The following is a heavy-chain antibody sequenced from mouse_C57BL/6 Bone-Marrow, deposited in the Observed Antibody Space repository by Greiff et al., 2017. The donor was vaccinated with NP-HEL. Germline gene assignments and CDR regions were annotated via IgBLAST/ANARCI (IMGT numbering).Heavy chain of an antibody. CDR3: TRAGFEGYDVWYFDV. CDR2: ISSGGDYI. CDR1: GFTFSSYA. V-gene: IGHV5-9-1*02. Sequence: EVKLMESGEGLVKPGGSLKLSCAASGFTFSSYAMSWVRQTPEKRLEWVAYISSGGDYIYYAHTVKGRFTISRDNARNTLYLQMSSLKSEDTAMYYCTRAGFEGYDVWYFDVWGTGTTVTVSS. J-gene: IGHJ1*03. D-gene: IGHD2-2*01.